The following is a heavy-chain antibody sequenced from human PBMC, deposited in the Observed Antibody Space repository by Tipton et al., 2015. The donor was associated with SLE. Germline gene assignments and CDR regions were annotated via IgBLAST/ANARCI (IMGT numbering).Heavy chain of an antibody. CDR3: SRGARQWELLRWFDP. J-gene: IGHJ5*02. CDR1: GFTFSDYY. V-gene: IGHV3-11*06. CDR2: ISSSSSYT. Sequence: SLRLSCAASGFTFSDYYMSWIRQAPGKGLEWVSYISSSSSYTNYADSVKGRFTISRDNAKNSLYLQMNSLRAEDTAVYYCSRGARQWELLRWFDPWGQGTLVTVSS. D-gene: IGHD1-26*01.